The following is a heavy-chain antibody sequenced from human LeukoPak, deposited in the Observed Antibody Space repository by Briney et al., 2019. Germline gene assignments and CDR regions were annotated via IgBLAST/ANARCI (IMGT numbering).Heavy chain of an antibody. D-gene: IGHD1-1*01. V-gene: IGHV1-2*02. J-gene: IGHJ4*02. CDR1: GYTFTGYY. Sequence: ASVKVSCKASGYTFTGYYMHWVRQAPGQGLEWMGWINPNSGGTNYAQKFQGRVTMTRDTSISTAYMELSRLRSDDTAVYYCARPGGYNWKERCFDYWGQGTLVTVSS. CDR2: INPNSGGT. CDR3: ARPGGYNWKERCFDY.